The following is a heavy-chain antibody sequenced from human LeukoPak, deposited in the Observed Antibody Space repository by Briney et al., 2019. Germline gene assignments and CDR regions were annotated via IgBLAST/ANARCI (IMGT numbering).Heavy chain of an antibody. CDR3: ARGISSSWAFYYYYGMDV. Sequence: QAGGSLRLSCSASGFTFSTYWMHWVRQAPGKGLLWVSRINGDGTTTYYADSVKGRFTISRDNAKNTLYLQMNSLRDEDTAVYYCARGISSSWAFYYYYGMDVWGQGTTVIVSS. V-gene: IGHV3-74*01. D-gene: IGHD6-13*01. J-gene: IGHJ6*02. CDR2: INGDGTTT. CDR1: GFTFSTYW.